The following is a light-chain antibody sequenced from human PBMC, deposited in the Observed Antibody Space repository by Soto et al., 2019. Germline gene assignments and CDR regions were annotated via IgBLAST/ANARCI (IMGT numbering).Light chain of an antibody. CDR3: SSYAGSKGV. Sequence: HSGLNHAPPAFRAPGQSITLSSPRNNSDVGGYNYVSWYQQHPGKAPKLMIYEDSKRPSGVPDRFSASKSGSTASLTVSGLQAEDEADYYCSSYAGSKGVFGTGTKVTVL. V-gene: IGLV2-8*01. CDR2: EDS. CDR1: NSDVGGYNY. J-gene: IGLJ1*01.